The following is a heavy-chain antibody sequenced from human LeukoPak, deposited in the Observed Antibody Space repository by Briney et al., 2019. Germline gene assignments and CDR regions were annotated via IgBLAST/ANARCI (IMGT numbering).Heavy chain of an antibody. V-gene: IGHV3-53*01. D-gene: IGHD6-13*01. J-gene: IGHJ4*02. CDR2: IYSGGST. Sequence: GGSLRLSCAASGFTVSSNYMSWVRQAPGKGLEWVSVIYSGGSTYYADSVKGRFTISRDNSKNTLYLQMNSLRAEDTAVYYCARVLTGSSSWLLDYRGQGTLVTVSS. CDR3: ARVLTGSSSWLLDY. CDR1: GFTVSSNY.